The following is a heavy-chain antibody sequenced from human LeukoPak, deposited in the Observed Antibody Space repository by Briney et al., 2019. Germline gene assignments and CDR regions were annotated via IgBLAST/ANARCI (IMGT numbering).Heavy chain of an antibody. Sequence: SETLSLTCAVYGGSFSGYYWSWIRQPPGKGLEWIGEINHSGSTNYNPSLKSRVTISVDTSKNQFSLKRSSVTAADTAVYYCARGSGSYYRGYNWFDPWGQGTLVTVSS. CDR2: INHSGST. J-gene: IGHJ5*02. D-gene: IGHD1-26*01. V-gene: IGHV4-34*01. CDR1: GGSFSGYY. CDR3: ARGSGSYYRGYNWFDP.